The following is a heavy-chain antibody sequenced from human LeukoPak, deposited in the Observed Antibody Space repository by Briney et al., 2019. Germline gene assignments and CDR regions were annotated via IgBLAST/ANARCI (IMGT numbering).Heavy chain of an antibody. CDR3: ARRVRGYGDYERFEYFQH. CDR1: GGSISSSSYY. D-gene: IGHD4-17*01. V-gene: IGHV4-39*01. Sequence: PSETLSLTCTVSGGSISSSSYYWGWIRQPPGKGLEWIGSIYYSGSTYYNPSLKSRVTISVDTSKNQFSLKLSSVTAADTAVYYCARRVRGYGDYERFEYFQHWGQGTLVTVSS. CDR2: IYYSGST. J-gene: IGHJ1*01.